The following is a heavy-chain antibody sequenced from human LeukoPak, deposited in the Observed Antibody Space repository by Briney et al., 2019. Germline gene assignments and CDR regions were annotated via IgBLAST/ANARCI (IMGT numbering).Heavy chain of an antibody. V-gene: IGHV3-20*04. D-gene: IGHD1-26*01. CDR1: GFTFDDFG. CDR3: ISGSYYVHY. J-gene: IGHJ4*02. CDR2: INWNGVTT. Sequence: GGSLRLSCAASGFTFDDFGMSWVRLAPGKGLEWVSGINWNGVTTTYADSVKGRFSISRDNAKNTLYLQMNSLRAEDTAVYYCISGSYYVHYWGQGTLVTVSS.